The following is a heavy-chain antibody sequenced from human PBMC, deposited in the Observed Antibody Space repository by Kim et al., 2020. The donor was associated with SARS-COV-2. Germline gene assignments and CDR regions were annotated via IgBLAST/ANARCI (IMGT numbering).Heavy chain of an antibody. Sequence: SETLSLTCAVYGGSFSGYSWSWIRQPPGKGLEWIGDINHSGSTNFNPSLKSRLTISVDTSMNQFSLRLSSLTAADTALYYCARDCTSASCYASDAAFDIWGQGTMVTVSS. CDR2: INHSGST. D-gene: IGHD2-2*01. J-gene: IGHJ3*02. CDR1: GGSFSGYS. V-gene: IGHV4-34*01. CDR3: ARDCTSASCYASDAAFDI.